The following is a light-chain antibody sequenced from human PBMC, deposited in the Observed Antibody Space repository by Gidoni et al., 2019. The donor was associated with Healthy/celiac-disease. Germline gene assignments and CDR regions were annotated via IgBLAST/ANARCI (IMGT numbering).Light chain of an antibody. CDR1: QSLLHSNGNHY. Sequence: DIVMTQSPLSLPVTPGEPDSISCRSSQSLLHSNGNHYLDWYLQKPVQSQQLLIYLGSYRASGVPDRFSGSVSGTDFTLKISRVEAEDVGVYYCMQALQTPGTFGQGTKLEIK. CDR2: LGS. CDR3: MQALQTPGT. V-gene: IGKV2-28*01. J-gene: IGKJ2*01.